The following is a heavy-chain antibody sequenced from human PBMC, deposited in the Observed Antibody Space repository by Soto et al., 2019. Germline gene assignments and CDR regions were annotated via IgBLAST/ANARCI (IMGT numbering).Heavy chain of an antibody. CDR2: IYYSGST. CDR1: GGSISSGDYY. V-gene: IGHV4-30-4*01. Sequence: QVQLQESGPGLVKPSQTLSLTCTVSGGSISSGDYYWSWIRQPPGKGLEWIGYIYYSGSTYYNPYLTSRVTISVDTSKNQFSLKLRSVTAADTAVYYCARQHGYSGLSRFDPWGQGTLVTVSS. D-gene: IGHD5-12*01. CDR3: ARQHGYSGLSRFDP. J-gene: IGHJ5*02.